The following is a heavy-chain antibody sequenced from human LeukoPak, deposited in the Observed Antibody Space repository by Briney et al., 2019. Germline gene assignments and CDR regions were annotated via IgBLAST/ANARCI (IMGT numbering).Heavy chain of an antibody. CDR3: AKDRTTGRVPDY. CDR1: GFTFSNYG. Sequence: GGSLRLSCAASGFTFSNYGMHWVRQAPGKGLEWVANIKQDGSEKYYVDSVKGRFTISRDNAKNSLYLQMNSLRAEDTDVYYCAKDRTTGRVPDYWGQGTLVTVSS. CDR2: IKQDGSEK. J-gene: IGHJ4*02. V-gene: IGHV3-7*03. D-gene: IGHD3-9*01.